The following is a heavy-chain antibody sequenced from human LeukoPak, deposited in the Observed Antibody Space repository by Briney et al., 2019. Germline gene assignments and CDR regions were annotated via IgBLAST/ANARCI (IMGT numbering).Heavy chain of an antibody. J-gene: IGHJ6*03. Sequence: GGSLRLSCAASGFTFSSYSMNWVRQAPGKGLEWVSSISSSSSYIYYADSVKGRFTISRDNAKNSLYLQMNSLRAEDTAVYYCARAWGDGYNYYYYYYMDVWGKGTTVTVSS. CDR3: ARAWGDGYNYYYYYYMDV. V-gene: IGHV3-21*01. CDR1: GFTFSSYS. CDR2: ISSSSSYI. D-gene: IGHD5-24*01.